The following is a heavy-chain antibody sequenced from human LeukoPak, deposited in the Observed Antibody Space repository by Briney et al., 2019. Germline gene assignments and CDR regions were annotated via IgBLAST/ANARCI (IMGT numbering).Heavy chain of an antibody. CDR1: GFTFSSYG. Sequence: PGRSLRLSCAASGFTFSSYGMHWVRQAPGKGLEWVAVIWYDGSNKYYADSVKGRFTSSRDNSKNTLYLQMNSLRAEDTAVYYCARDEYSSSSGFDYWGQGTLVTVSS. D-gene: IGHD6-6*01. J-gene: IGHJ4*02. CDR3: ARDEYSSSSGFDY. CDR2: IWYDGSNK. V-gene: IGHV3-33*01.